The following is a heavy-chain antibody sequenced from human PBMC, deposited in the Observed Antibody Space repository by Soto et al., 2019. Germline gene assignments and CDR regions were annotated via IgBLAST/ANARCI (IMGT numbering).Heavy chain of an antibody. V-gene: IGHV1-8*01. J-gene: IGHJ6*03. D-gene: IGHD4-17*01. CDR1: GYTFTSYD. CDR2: MNPNSGNT. Sequence: ASVKVSCKASGYTFTSYDINWVRQATGQGLEWMGWMNPNSGNTGYAQKFQGRVTMTRNTSISTAYMELSSLRSEDTAVYYCARGHGDYAGYYYYMDVWDKGTTVTVSS. CDR3: ARGHGDYAGYYYYMDV.